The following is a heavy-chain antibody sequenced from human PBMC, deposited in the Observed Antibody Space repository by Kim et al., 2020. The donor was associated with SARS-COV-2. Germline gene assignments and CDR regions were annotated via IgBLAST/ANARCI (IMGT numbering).Heavy chain of an antibody. Sequence: GGSLRLSCAASGFTFSSYGMHWVRQAPGKGLEWVAVISYDGSNKYYADSVKGRFTISRDNSKNTLYLQMNSLRAEDTAVYYCAKDDYGDYVSGGWGQGTLVTVSS. V-gene: IGHV3-30*18. D-gene: IGHD4-17*01. CDR1: GFTFSSYG. J-gene: IGHJ4*02. CDR2: ISYDGSNK. CDR3: AKDDYGDYVSGG.